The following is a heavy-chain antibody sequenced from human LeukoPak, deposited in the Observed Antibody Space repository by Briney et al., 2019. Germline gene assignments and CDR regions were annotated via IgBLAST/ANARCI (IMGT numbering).Heavy chain of an antibody. V-gene: IGHV4-30-4*08. D-gene: IGHD2-2*01. CDR3: ARGRYCSSTSCYPRESYYYYCMDV. Sequence: SETLSLTCTVSGGSISSGDYYWSWIRQPPGKGLEWIGYIYYSGSTYYNPSLKSRVTISVDTSKNQFSLKLSSVTAADTAVYYCARGRYCSSTSCYPRESYYYYCMDVWGKGTTVTVSS. J-gene: IGHJ6*03. CDR2: IYYSGST. CDR1: GGSISSGDYY.